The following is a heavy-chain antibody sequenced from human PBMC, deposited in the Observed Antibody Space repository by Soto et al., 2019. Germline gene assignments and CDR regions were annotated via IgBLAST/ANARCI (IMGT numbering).Heavy chain of an antibody. V-gene: IGHV3-23*01. D-gene: IGHD3-10*01. CDR2: ISGSGGST. CDR1: GFTFSSYA. CDR3: AKDLRYYYGSGSYYTARFYYYYGMDV. Sequence: PGGSLRLSCAASGFTFSSYAMSWVRQAPGKGLEWVSAISGSGGSTYYADSVKGRFTISRDNSKNTLYLQMNSLRAEDTAVYYCAKDLRYYYGSGSYYTARFYYYYGMDVWGQGTTVTV. J-gene: IGHJ6*02.